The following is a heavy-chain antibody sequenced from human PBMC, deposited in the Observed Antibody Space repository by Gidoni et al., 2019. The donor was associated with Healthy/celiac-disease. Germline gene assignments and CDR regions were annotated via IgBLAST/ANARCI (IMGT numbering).Heavy chain of an antibody. J-gene: IGHJ4*02. D-gene: IGHD3-16*02. CDR3: ATTTADFIMITFGGVISKGYYFDY. CDR2: ISGSGGST. Sequence: EVQLLESGGGWVQPEGSMRLSCAASGFTFGSYAMSWGRQAPGKGLGWLSSISGSGGSTYYADSVKGRFTISRYNSKNTLYLQMNSRRADDTAVYYCATTTADFIMITFGGVISKGYYFDYWGQGTLVTVSS. V-gene: IGHV3-23*01. CDR1: GFTFGSYA.